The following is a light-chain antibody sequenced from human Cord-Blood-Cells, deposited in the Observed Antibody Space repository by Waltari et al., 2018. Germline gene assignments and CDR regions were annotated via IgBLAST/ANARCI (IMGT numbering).Light chain of an antibody. J-gene: IGKJ4*01. V-gene: IGKV1-39*01. Sequence: DIQMTQSPSSLYASVGDRVTRTCRASQSISSYLNWYQQKPGKAPKLLIYAASSLQSGVPSRFSGSGSGTDFTLTISSLQPEDFATYYCQQSYSTPPTFGGGTKVEIK. CDR1: QSISSY. CDR2: AAS. CDR3: QQSYSTPPT.